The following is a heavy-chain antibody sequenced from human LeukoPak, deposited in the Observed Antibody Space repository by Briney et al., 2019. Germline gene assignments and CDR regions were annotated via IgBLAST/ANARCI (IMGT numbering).Heavy chain of an antibody. CDR1: GFTFSSYA. D-gene: IGHD1-26*01. Sequence: GGSLRLSCAASGFTFSSYAMSWVRQAPGKGLEWVSVISGSGGSTYYADSVKGRFTISRDKSKNTLYLQMNSLRAEDTAVYYCAKGKSGGVNYGMDVWGQGTTVTVSS. CDR2: ISGSGGST. J-gene: IGHJ6*02. CDR3: AKGKSGGVNYGMDV. V-gene: IGHV3-23*01.